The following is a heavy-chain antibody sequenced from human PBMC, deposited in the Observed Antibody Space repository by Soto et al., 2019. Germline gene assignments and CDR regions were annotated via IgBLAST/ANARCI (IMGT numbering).Heavy chain of an antibody. Sequence: GGSLRLSCAASGFTFSSYSMNWVRQAPGKGLEWVSSISSSSSYIYYADSVKGRFTISRDNAKNSLYLQMNSLRAEDTAVYYCAREAMATSNFDYWGQGXLVTVS. D-gene: IGHD5-18*01. J-gene: IGHJ4*02. CDR1: GFTFSSYS. CDR3: AREAMATSNFDY. CDR2: ISSSSSYI. V-gene: IGHV3-21*01.